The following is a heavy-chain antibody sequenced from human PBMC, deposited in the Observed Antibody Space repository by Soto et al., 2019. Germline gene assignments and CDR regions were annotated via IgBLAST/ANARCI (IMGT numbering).Heavy chain of an antibody. CDR1: GFTFSSYA. J-gene: IGHJ4*02. CDR3: AKEIWSGSPHPVDY. V-gene: IGHV3-23*01. Sequence: GGSLSLSCAASGFTFSSYAMSWVRQVPGKGLEWVSAISGSGGSTYYADSVKGRFTISRDNSKNTLYLQMNSLRAEDTAVYYCAKEIWSGSPHPVDYWGQGTLVTVSS. D-gene: IGHD3-3*01. CDR2: ISGSGGST.